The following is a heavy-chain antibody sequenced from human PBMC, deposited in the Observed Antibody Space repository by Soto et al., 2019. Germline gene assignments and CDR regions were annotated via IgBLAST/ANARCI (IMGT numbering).Heavy chain of an antibody. V-gene: IGHV4-31*03. D-gene: IGHD6-19*01. CDR3: ARDGGGAVAGRFDY. CDR1: GGSISSGGYY. Sequence: QVHLQESGPGLVKPSQTLSLTCTVSGGSISSGGYYWNWIRQHPGKGLEWIGYISYSGITYYNPSLTSRVIISFDTSKNRFSLGLSSVTAADTAVYYCARDGGGAVAGRFDYWGQGTLVTVSS. J-gene: IGHJ4*02. CDR2: ISYSGIT.